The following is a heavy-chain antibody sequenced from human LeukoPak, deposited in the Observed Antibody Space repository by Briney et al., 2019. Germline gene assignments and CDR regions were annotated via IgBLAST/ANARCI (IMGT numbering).Heavy chain of an antibody. CDR2: ISYDGSNK. Sequence: GGSLRLSCAASGFTFSSYGMHWVRQAPGKGLEWVAVISYDGSNKYYADSVKGRFTISRDNSKNTLYLQMNSLRAEDTAVYYCARDRPDCSGGSCYYYYGMDVWGQGTTVTVSS. V-gene: IGHV3-30*19. J-gene: IGHJ6*02. CDR1: GFTFSSYG. CDR3: ARDRPDCSGGSCYYYYGMDV. D-gene: IGHD2-15*01.